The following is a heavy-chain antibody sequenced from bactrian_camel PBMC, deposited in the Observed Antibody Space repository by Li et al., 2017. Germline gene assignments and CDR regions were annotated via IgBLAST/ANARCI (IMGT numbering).Heavy chain of an antibody. CDR1: RYTYSSYC. CDR2: VDADGRT. D-gene: IGHD5*01. V-gene: IGHV3S55*01. Sequence: QLVESGGGSVQAGRSLTLSCDASRYTYSSYCMGWFRQIPGKEREAVAAVDADGRTTYADVAKDRFVIAKAIDAYSHNRYNLILLMNNLRPEDTAMYYCAADTGRYCTGSLLDYQYDYWGQGTQVTVS. CDR3: AADTGRYCTGSLLDYQYDY. J-gene: IGHJ4*01.